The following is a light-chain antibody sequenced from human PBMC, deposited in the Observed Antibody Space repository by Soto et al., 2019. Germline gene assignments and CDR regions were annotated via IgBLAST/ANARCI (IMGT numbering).Light chain of an antibody. J-gene: IGKJ1*01. CDR1: QSVSSSY. CDR2: GAS. V-gene: IGKV3-20*01. CDR3: QQYSSSPWT. Sequence: EIVLTQSPGTRSLSPGERATLSCRASQSVSSSYLAWYQQKPGQAPRLLIYGASSRATGIPDRFSGSGSGTDFTLTISRLEPEDFAVYYCQQYSSSPWTFGQGTKVEIK.